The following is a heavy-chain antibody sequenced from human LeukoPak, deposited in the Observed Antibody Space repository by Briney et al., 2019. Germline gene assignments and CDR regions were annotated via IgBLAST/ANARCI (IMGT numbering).Heavy chain of an antibody. V-gene: IGHV1-69*01. Sequence: ASVKVSCKASGGTFSSYAISWVRQAPGQGLQWMGGIIPIFGTANYAQKFQGRVTITADESTSTAYMELSSLRSEDTAVYYCARSKYSGYAQPKYYYMDVWGKGTTVTVSS. CDR1: GGTFSSYA. D-gene: IGHD5-12*01. J-gene: IGHJ6*03. CDR3: ARSKYSGYAQPKYYYMDV. CDR2: IIPIFGTA.